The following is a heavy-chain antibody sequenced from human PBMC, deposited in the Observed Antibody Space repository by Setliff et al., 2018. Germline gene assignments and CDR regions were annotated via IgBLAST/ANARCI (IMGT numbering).Heavy chain of an antibody. J-gene: IGHJ4*02. Sequence: ASVKVSCKASGYTFTSYAMNWVRQAPGQGLEWMGWINTNTGNPTYAQGFTGRFIFSLDTSVSTAYLQISSLKAEDTAVYYCARIVCSSTSCSRFGYWGQGTLVTVSS. CDR3: ARIVCSSTSCSRFGY. CDR2: INTNTGNP. D-gene: IGHD2-2*01. V-gene: IGHV7-4-1*02. CDR1: GYTFTSYA.